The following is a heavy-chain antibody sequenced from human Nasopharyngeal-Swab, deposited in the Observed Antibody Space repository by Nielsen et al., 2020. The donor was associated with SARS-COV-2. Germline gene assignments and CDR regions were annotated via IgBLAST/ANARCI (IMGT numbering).Heavy chain of an antibody. J-gene: IGHJ4*02. V-gene: IGHV3-48*04. CDR3: ATSSSGVIDGPLDY. D-gene: IGHD6-19*01. Sequence: GGSLRLSCAASGFTSSSYSMNWVRQAPGKGLEWVSYISSSSSTIYYADSVKGRFTISRDNAKNSLYLQMNSLRAEDTAVYYCATSSSGVIDGPLDYWGQGTLVTVSS. CDR2: ISSSSSTI. CDR1: GFTSSSYS.